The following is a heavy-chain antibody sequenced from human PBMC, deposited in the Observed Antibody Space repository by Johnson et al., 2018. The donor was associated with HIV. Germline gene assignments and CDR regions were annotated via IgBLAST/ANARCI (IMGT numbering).Heavy chain of an antibody. CDR3: AGGVAVAFDI. CDR1: GFTVSTNS. D-gene: IGHD6-19*01. CDR2: IYSGDNT. J-gene: IGHJ3*02. V-gene: IGHV3-66*01. Sequence: EVQLVASGGGLVQPGGSLRLSCAASGFTVSTNSMSWVRQAPGKGLEWVSVIYSGDNTLYADSVKGRFIVSRDNSKNTLYVQMNSLRAEDTAVYYCAGGVAVAFDIWGPGTMVTVSS.